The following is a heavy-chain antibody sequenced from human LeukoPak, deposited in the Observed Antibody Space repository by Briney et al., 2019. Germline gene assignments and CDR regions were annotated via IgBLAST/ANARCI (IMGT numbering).Heavy chain of an antibody. Sequence: GGSLRLSCAASGFTFSSYVMSWVRQAPGKGLEWVSGINSDGSSTSYADSVKGRFTISRDNAKNTLYLQMNSLRAEDTAVYYCARGGGYDSTSNNWFDPWGQGTLVTVSS. V-gene: IGHV3-74*01. J-gene: IGHJ5*02. CDR1: GFTFSSYV. D-gene: IGHD3-22*01. CDR2: INSDGSST. CDR3: ARGGGYDSTSNNWFDP.